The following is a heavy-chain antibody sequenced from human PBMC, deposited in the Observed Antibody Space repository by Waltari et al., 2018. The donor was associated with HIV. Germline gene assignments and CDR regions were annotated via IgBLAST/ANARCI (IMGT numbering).Heavy chain of an antibody. J-gene: IGHJ6*02. Sequence: QVHLVQSGPEVKRPGASVKISCKAYGYTFINFDVNLVRQAAGQGPEWLGWRNPNSRNTASQYIGEDRVTITRDVSTDMAYMEMGGLRPEDTAIYYCARNSSGKGKRYFYYGLDVWGQGTPVTV. D-gene: IGHD3-22*01. CDR2: RNPNSRNT. CDR3: ARNSSGKGKRYFYYGLDV. CDR1: GYTFINFD. V-gene: IGHV1-8*03.